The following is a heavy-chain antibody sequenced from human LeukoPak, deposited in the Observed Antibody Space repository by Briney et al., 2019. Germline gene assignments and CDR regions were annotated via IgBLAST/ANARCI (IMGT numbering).Heavy chain of an antibody. Sequence: PSETLSLTCTVSGGSISSDYWSWIRQPPGKGLECIGYIYYTGSTNYSPSLRSRVSMSLDTSKNQFSLRLSSATAADTAVYYCAREAAVSGTDCWGQGTLVTVSS. CDR2: IYYTGST. J-gene: IGHJ4*02. CDR3: AREAAVSGTDC. V-gene: IGHV4-59*12. CDR1: GGSISSDY. D-gene: IGHD6-19*01.